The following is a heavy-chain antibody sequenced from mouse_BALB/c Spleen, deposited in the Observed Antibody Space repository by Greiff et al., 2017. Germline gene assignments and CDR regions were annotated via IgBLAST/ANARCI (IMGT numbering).Heavy chain of an antibody. CDR1: GFTFSSYA. Sequence: EVQRVESGGGLVKPGGSLKLSCAASGFTFSSYAMSWVRQTPEKRLEWVATISSGGSYTYYPDSVKGRFTISRDNAKNTLYLQMSSLRSEDTAMYYCARGDYWGQGTTLTVSS. CDR3: ARGDY. CDR2: ISSGGSYT. J-gene: IGHJ2*01. V-gene: IGHV5-9-3*01.